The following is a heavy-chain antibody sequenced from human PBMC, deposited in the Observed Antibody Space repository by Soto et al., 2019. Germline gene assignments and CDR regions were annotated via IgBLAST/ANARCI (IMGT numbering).Heavy chain of an antibody. CDR2: ICYDGSSK. V-gene: IGHV3-33*06. CDR1: GFTFSHSG. Sequence: PGGSLRLSCAASGFTFSHSGMHWVRQAPGKGLEWVAIICYDGSSKYYADSVKGRFTISRDNSRNTVYLQMNSLRAEDTAVYYCAKDFGISATDPTAGALDYWGQRTLVSV. D-gene: IGHD6-13*01. J-gene: IGHJ4*02. CDR3: AKDFGISATDPTAGALDY.